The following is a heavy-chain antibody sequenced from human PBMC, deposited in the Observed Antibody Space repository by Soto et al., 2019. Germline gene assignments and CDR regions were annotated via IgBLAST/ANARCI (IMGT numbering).Heavy chain of an antibody. CDR3: SKIPCPAGSYSLSDD. CDR2: ISGGGINK. V-gene: IGHV3-23*01. J-gene: IGHJ4*02. Sequence: EVQLLESGGGLVQPGGSLRLSCAVSTFTFSSYAMSWVRQAPGKGLEWVSGISGGGINKYYADSVKGRFTISRDNSKKTPYLQMNSRRAEDTAVYYCSKIPCPAGSYSLSDDWGQGTLVPASS. D-gene: IGHD6-13*01. CDR1: TFTFSSYA.